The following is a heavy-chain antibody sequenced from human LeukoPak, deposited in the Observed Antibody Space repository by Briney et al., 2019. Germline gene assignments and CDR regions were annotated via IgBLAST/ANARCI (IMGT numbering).Heavy chain of an antibody. J-gene: IGHJ3*02. Sequence: SETLSLTCTVSGGPISTYYWSWIRQAPGAGLQWLGYLYTTTTNYNPSLKRRVTISADTSKNQFSLRLHSVTAADTAVYYCARRNIRGYNSFNIWGQGTMVTVSS. CDR1: GGPISTYY. V-gene: IGHV4-4*08. D-gene: IGHD3-22*01. CDR3: ARRNIRGYNSFNI. CDR2: LYTTTT.